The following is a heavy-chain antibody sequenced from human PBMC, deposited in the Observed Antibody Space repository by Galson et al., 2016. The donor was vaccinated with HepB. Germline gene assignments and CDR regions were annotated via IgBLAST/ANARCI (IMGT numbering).Heavy chain of an antibody. J-gene: IGHJ6*03. CDR3: ARGDNPDYGDYASAYYYMDV. D-gene: IGHD4-17*01. Sequence: ETLSLTCAVYGGSFSGYYWSWIRQPPGKGLEWIGEINHSGSTDYNPSLKSRVTISVYTSKNQFSLKLSSVTAADTAVYYCARGDNPDYGDYASAYYYMDVWGKGTTVTVSS. CDR2: INHSGST. V-gene: IGHV4-34*01. CDR1: GGSFSGYY.